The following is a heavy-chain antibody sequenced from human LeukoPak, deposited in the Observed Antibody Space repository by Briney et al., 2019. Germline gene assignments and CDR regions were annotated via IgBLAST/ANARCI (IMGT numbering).Heavy chain of an antibody. V-gene: IGHV4-39*01. CDR3: ARLNSWDAFDI. Sequence: SETLFLTCTVYVGSISSSSYYWGWIRQPPVKGLELIGNIYYSGSTYYNTSLKRRVTISVDTSKNQFSLKLSSVADADTAVYYCARLNSWDAFDIRGQGTMVTVCS. J-gene: IGHJ3*02. CDR2: IYYSGST. CDR1: VGSISSSSYY.